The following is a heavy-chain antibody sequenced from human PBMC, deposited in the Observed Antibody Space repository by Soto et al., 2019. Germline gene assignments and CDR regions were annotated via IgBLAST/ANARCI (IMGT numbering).Heavy chain of an antibody. V-gene: IGHV4-59*01. D-gene: IGHD1-1*01. CDR3: AGHKYDRAWYMDV. Sequence: QVQLQESGPGLVKPSETLSLTCTVSGGSISSYYWSWIRQPPGKGPEWIAYIYYSGSTNYIPSHKSRVTISVDTSKNQFSLKLNSVTAADTAVYYCAGHKYDRAWYMDVWGKGTTVTVSS. CDR2: IYYSGST. J-gene: IGHJ6*03. CDR1: GGSISSYY.